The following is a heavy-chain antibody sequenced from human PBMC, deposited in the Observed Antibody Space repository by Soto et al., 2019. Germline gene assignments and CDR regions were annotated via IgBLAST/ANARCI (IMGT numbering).Heavy chain of an antibody. Sequence: LILSCAASGFTYSSSTMPCVCQAPVKGLVWVSRINSDGSSTSYADSVKGGFTISRDNAKNTLYLQMKSLRAEDTAVYYCARDRGYCSSTSCTGGFGPWGQVTLFTVSS. D-gene: IGHD2-2*01. V-gene: IGHV3-74*01. CDR3: ARDRGYCSSTSCTGGFGP. J-gene: IGHJ5*02. CDR1: GFTYSSST. CDR2: INSDGSST.